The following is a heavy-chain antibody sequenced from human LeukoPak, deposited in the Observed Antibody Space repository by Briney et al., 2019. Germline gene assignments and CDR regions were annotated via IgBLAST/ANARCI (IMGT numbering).Heavy chain of an antibody. CDR1: GFTFSSYA. CDR3: ASTRWPLMSFDY. D-gene: IGHD5-24*01. V-gene: IGHV3-23*01. CDR2: ISGSGGST. Sequence: GGSLRLSCAASGFTFSSYAMSWVRQAPGKGLEWVSAISGSGGSTYYADSVKGRFTISRDNSKNTLHLQMNTLRAEDTALYYCASTRWPLMSFDYWGQGTLVTVSS. J-gene: IGHJ4*02.